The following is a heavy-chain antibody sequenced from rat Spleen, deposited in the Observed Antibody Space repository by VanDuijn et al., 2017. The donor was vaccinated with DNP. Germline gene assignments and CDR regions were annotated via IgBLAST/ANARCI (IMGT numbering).Heavy chain of an antibody. V-gene: IGHV5S10*01. D-gene: IGHD1-11*01. Sequence: EVHLVESGGGLVQPGRSMKLSCAASGFTFSNYYMAWVRQAPTKGLEWVATIIYDGGRTYYRDSVKGRFTISRDNEKNTQYLQVDSLRSEDTATYYCVTGGYGGYADWFTYWGQGILVTVSS. CDR2: IIYDGGRT. J-gene: IGHJ3*01. CDR1: GFTFSNYY. CDR3: VTGGYGGYADWFTY.